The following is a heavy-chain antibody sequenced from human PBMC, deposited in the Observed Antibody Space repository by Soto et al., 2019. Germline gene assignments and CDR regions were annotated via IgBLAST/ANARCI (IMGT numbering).Heavy chain of an antibody. J-gene: IGHJ4*02. CDR3: AKDIVKYTYGACDY. Sequence: QPGGSLRLSCAASGFSFNTYGMYWVRQAPGKGLEWVAAISYDGSNQYHADSVKGRFTISRDNSKSTLYLQMNSLRVEDTAVYYCAKDIVKYTYGACDYWGQGALATVSS. CDR2: ISYDGSNQ. V-gene: IGHV3-30*18. D-gene: IGHD5-18*01. CDR1: GFSFNTYG.